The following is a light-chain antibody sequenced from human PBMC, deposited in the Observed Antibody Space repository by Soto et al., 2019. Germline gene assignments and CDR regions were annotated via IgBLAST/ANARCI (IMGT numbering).Light chain of an antibody. CDR2: GTS. V-gene: IGKV3D-20*02. CDR3: QQRSSWPPPT. J-gene: IGKJ4*01. CDR1: QSVSSSF. Sequence: EIVLTQSPGSLSLSPGERATLSCRASQSVSSSFLAWYQQKPGQAPRLLIYGTSSRATGIPARFSGSGSGTDFTLTISSLEPEDFAVYYCQQRSSWPPPTFGGGTKVEI.